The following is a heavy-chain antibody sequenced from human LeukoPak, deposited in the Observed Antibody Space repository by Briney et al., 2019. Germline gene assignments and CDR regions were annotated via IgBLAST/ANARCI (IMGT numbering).Heavy chain of an antibody. J-gene: IGHJ3*02. Sequence: SGGSLRLSCAASGFSFSSYAMDWVRQAPGKGLEWVAVISKDGSNKNSADSVKGRFTISRDNSKNTLYLQMDSLRADDTAVYYCAGENFDIWGQGTMVTVSS. V-gene: IGHV3-30*04. CDR1: GFSFSSYA. CDR2: ISKDGSNK. CDR3: AGENFDI.